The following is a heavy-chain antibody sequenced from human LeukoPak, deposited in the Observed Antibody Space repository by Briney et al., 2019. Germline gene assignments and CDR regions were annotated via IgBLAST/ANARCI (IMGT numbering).Heavy chain of an antibody. Sequence: GGSLRLSCAASGFTFSSYAVSWVRQAPGKGLEWVSTISGSGGSTSYADSVKGQFTISRDNSKNTLYLQMNSLRAEDTAVYYCAKRVTTLEYWGQGTLVTVSS. CDR1: GFTFSSYA. V-gene: IGHV3-23*01. D-gene: IGHD4-17*01. J-gene: IGHJ4*02. CDR2: ISGSGGST. CDR3: AKRVTTLEY.